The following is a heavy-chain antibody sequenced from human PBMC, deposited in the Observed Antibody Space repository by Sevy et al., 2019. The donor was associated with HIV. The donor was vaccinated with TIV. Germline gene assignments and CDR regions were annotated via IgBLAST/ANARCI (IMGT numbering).Heavy chain of an antibody. J-gene: IGHJ6*02. CDR1: GFTFINYW. D-gene: IGHD3-3*01. CDR2: IDHDGSYT. CDR3: ARAGSDFYKVWSGMFDMDV. Sequence: GGSLRLSCAASGFTFINYWMHWVRRAPGKGLVWVSRIDHDGSYTNYADSVKGRFTISRDNAKNTVYLQMNSLRVEDTAVYYCARAGSDFYKVWSGMFDMDVWGQGTTVTVSS. V-gene: IGHV3-74*01.